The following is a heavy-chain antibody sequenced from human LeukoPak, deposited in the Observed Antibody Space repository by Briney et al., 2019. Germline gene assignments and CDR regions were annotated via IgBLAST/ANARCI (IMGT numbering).Heavy chain of an antibody. J-gene: IGHJ3*01. Sequence: QSGGSLRLSCAASGFTFTSYWIPWVRQAPGKGLMWVSRIGGDDSDSIYAASVKGRFSISRDNAKNTVSLQISSLRDEDTAVYYCARGGFHHGFDVWGQGTMVTVSS. CDR1: GFTFTSYW. CDR2: IGGDDSDS. V-gene: IGHV3-74*01. CDR3: ARGGFHHGFDV.